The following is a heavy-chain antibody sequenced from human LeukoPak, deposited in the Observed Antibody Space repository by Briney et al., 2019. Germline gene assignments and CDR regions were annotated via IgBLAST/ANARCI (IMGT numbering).Heavy chain of an antibody. D-gene: IGHD3-22*01. CDR2: IRYDGSNT. CDR3: AKFHYYDSSGSSDY. Sequence: GGSLRLSCEASGFTFSSYDMHWVRQAPGKGLEWVAFIRYDGSNTYYADSVKGRFTISRDNSKNTLYLQMNSLRAEDTAVYYCAKFHYYDSSGSSDYWGQGTLVTVSS. J-gene: IGHJ4*02. CDR1: GFTFSSYD. V-gene: IGHV3-30*02.